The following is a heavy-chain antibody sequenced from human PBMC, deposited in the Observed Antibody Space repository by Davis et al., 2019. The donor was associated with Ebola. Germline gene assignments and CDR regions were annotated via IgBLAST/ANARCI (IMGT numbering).Heavy chain of an antibody. CDR2: INHSGST. Sequence: MPSETLSLTCAVYGGSFSGYYWSWIRQPPGKGLEWIGEINHSGSTNYNPSLKSRVTISVDTSKNQFSLKLSSVTAADTAVYYCARAGGLRFLEWLSPLDYWGQGTLVTVSS. CDR1: GGSFSGYY. D-gene: IGHD3-3*01. V-gene: IGHV4-34*01. CDR3: ARAGGLRFLEWLSPLDY. J-gene: IGHJ4*02.